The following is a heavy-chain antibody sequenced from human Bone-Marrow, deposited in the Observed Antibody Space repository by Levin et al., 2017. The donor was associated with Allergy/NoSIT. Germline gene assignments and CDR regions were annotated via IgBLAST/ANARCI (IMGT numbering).Heavy chain of an antibody. CDR1: GFSFSSYV. Sequence: GGSLRLSCAASGFSFSSYVMSWVRQAPGKGLEWVSAIGSDATATYYAGSVKGRFTISRDNLRNTLTLQINNLRVEDTALYYCATTGTSSPGFDHWGQGTPVTVSS. V-gene: IGHV3-23*01. CDR2: IGSDATAT. J-gene: IGHJ4*02. CDR3: ATTGTSSPGFDH. D-gene: IGHD1-14*01.